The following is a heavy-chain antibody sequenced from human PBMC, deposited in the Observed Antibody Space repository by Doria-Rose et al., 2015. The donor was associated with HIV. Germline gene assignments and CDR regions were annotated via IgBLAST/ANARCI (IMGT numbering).Heavy chain of an antibody. V-gene: IGHV2-26*01. D-gene: IGHD6-13*01. J-gene: IGHJ4*02. CDR2: NFSDDER. CDR1: GVSLSSPGMG. Sequence: QITLKESGPVLVKPTETLTLTCTVSGVSLSSPGMGVSWIRQPPGKALEWLANNFSDDERSYNTSPKSRLAISRGTSKSQVVLTMTDMDPVDTATYYCARIKSSRWYHKYYFDFWGQGTLVIVSA. CDR3: ARIKSSRWYHKYYFDF.